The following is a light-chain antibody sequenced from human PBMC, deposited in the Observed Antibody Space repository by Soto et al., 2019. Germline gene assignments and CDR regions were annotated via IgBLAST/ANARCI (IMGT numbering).Light chain of an antibody. CDR2: GAS. CDR1: QSVNSQ. CDR3: QQYNLWPPYT. Sequence: EIVMTQSPATLSMSPGERATLSCRASQSVNSQFPWYQQKPGQAPRLLIYGASTSATGIPARFSGSGSGTEFTLTIRDLQSEDFAVYYCQQYNLWPPYTFGQGTKVDNK. J-gene: IGKJ2*01. V-gene: IGKV3-15*01.